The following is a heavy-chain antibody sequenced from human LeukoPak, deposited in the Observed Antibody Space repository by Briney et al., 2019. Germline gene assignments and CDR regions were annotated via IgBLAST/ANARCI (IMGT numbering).Heavy chain of an antibody. CDR1: GGSISSNNYY. J-gene: IGHJ4*02. CDR2: IYYSGNT. CDR3: ARPNWNDLHFDY. Sequence: SETLSLTCTVSGGSISSNNYYWGWIRQPPGKGLEWIGSIYYSGNTYYNPSLKSRVTISVDTSKNQFSLRLSSVTAADTAVYYCARPNWNDLHFDYWGQGTLVTVSS. V-gene: IGHV4-39*07. D-gene: IGHD1-1*01.